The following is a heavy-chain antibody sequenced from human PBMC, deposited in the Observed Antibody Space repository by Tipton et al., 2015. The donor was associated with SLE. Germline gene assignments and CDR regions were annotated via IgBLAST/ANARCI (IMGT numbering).Heavy chain of an antibody. CDR2: IYHSGST. Sequence: TLSLTCAVSGGSISSGGYSWSWIRQPPGKGLEWIGYIYHSGSTYYNPSLKSRVTISVDTSKNQFSLKLSSVTAADTAVYYCASLTGGLDYWGQGTLVTVSS. CDR1: GGSISSGGYS. J-gene: IGHJ4*02. D-gene: IGHD7-27*01. CDR3: ASLTGGLDY. V-gene: IGHV4-30-2*01.